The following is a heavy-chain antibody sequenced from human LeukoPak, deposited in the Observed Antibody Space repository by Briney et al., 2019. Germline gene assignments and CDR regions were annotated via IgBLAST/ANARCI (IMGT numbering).Heavy chain of an antibody. CDR2: IWYDGSNK. V-gene: IGHV3-33*01. CDR3: ARAGIAAAGTGYFDY. D-gene: IGHD6-13*01. J-gene: IGHJ4*02. CDR1: GFTFSSYG. Sequence: GSLRLSCAASGFTFSSYGMHWVRQAPGKGLEWVAVIWYDGSNKYYADSVKGRFTISRDNSKNTLYLQMNSLRAEDTAVYYCARAGIAAAGTGYFDYWGQGTLVTVSS.